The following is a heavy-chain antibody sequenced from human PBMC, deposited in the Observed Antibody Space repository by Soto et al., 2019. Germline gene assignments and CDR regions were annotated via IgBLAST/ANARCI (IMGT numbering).Heavy chain of an antibody. CDR3: ARGYTPGARYCSGGSCTHFDY. CDR1: GGSFSGYY. J-gene: IGHJ4*02. D-gene: IGHD2-15*01. Sequence: SETLSLTCAVYGGSFSGYYWSWIRQPPGKGLEWIGEINHSGSTNYNPSLKSRVTISVDTSKNQFSLKLSSVTAADTAVYYCARGYTPGARYCSGGSCTHFDYWGQGTLVTVSS. CDR2: INHSGST. V-gene: IGHV4-34*01.